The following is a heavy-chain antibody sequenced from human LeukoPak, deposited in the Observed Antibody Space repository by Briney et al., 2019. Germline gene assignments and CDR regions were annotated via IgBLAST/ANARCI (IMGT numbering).Heavy chain of an antibody. D-gene: IGHD6-19*01. CDR2: INPKSGGT. CDR1: GYTFTGYY. V-gene: IGHV1-2*02. Sequence: ASVKVSCKASGYTFTGYYMHWVRQAPGQGLEWMGWINPKSGGTNFAQKFQGRVTMTRDTSINTAYMELSRLTSGDTAVYYCARGGMAVGGTERGWFDPWGQGTLVTVSS. J-gene: IGHJ5*02. CDR3: ARGGMAVGGTERGWFDP.